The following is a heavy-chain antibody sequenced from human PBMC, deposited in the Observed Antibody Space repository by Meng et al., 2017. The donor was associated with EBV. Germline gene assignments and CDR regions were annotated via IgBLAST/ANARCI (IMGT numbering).Heavy chain of an antibody. CDR1: GFSLSTSGVG. Sequence: SPLKVSVLTLVQPTQTLTLTCTFSGFSLSTSGVGVGWIRPPPVKALEWLALIYWDDDKRYSPSLKSRLTITKDTSKNQVVLTMTNMDPVDTATYYCAHRRDEYSSSWYGWFDPWGQGTLVTVSS. J-gene: IGHJ5*02. V-gene: IGHV2-5*02. CDR3: AHRRDEYSSSWYGWFDP. D-gene: IGHD6-13*01. CDR2: IYWDDDK.